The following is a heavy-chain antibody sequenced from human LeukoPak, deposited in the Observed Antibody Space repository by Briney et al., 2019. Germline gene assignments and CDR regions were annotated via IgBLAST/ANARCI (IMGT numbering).Heavy chain of an antibody. J-gene: IGHJ4*02. CDR1: GFSFSGHW. CDR2: ISPTGSTT. Sequence: GGSLRLSCTASGFSFSGHWMHWARQLPGKGLVWVSRISPTGSTTSYADSVKGRFTVSRDNAKNTLYLQVNNLRAEDTAVYYCARGPNSNWSGLDFWGREPCSPSPQ. V-gene: IGHV3-74*01. CDR3: ARGPNSNWSGLDF. D-gene: IGHD6-6*01.